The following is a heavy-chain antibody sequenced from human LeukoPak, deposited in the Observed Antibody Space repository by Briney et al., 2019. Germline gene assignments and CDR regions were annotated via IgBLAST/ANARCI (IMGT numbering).Heavy chain of an antibody. CDR2: ISTYSGNT. CDR1: GYSFAGYG. D-gene: IGHD3-10*01. Sequence: ASVKVSCKASGYSFAGYGISWVRQAPGQGLEWIGWISTYSGNTNYAHNLQGRITVTTETSTSTAYMELRSLRSDDTAVYYCARQEDYYGSGSYYSVFDYWGQGTLVTISS. CDR3: ARQEDYYGSGSYYSVFDY. J-gene: IGHJ4*02. V-gene: IGHV1-18*01.